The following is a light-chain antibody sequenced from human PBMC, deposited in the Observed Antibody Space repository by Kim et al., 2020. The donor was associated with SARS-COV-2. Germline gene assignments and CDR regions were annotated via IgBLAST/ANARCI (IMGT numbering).Light chain of an antibody. J-gene: IGLJ2*01. CDR3: QTWGPGIRV. CDR1: SGHSNYA. Sequence: QLVLTQSPSASASLGTSVKLTCILDSGHSNYAIAWHQQQAEKGPRYLMEVKSDGSHNRGDGIPDRFSGSSSGAERYLTISSLQSEDEADYYCQTWGPGIRVFGGGTQLTVL. V-gene: IGLV4-69*01. CDR2: VKSDGSH.